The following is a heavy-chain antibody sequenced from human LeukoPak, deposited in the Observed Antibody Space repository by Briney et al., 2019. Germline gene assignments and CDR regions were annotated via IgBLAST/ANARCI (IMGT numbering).Heavy chain of an antibody. Sequence: ASVKVSCKASGYTFTSYYMHWVRQAPGQGLEWMGIINPSGGSTSYAQKFQGRVTMTRDTSTSTVYMELSSLRSEDTAVYFCARETASGYLGFDFWGQGTLVTVSS. D-gene: IGHD3-3*01. J-gene: IGHJ4*02. CDR1: GYTFTSYY. CDR3: ARETASGYLGFDF. CDR2: INPSGGST. V-gene: IGHV1-46*01.